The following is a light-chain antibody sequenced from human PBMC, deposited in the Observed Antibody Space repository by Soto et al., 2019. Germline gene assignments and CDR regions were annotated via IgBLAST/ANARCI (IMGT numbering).Light chain of an antibody. CDR2: EVS. CDR1: SSDVGGYNF. Sequence: QSVLTQPPSASGSPGQSVTISCTGTSSDVGGYNFVSWYQQHPGKAPKLTIYEVSKRPSGVPDRFSGSKSGNTASLTVSGLQADDEADYYCTSYAGSNIPVVFGGGTQLTVL. J-gene: IGLJ2*01. V-gene: IGLV2-8*01. CDR3: TSYAGSNIPVV.